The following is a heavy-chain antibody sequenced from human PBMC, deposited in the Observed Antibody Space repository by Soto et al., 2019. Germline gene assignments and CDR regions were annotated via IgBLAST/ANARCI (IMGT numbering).Heavy chain of an antibody. J-gene: IGHJ6*03. Sequence: QVELVQSGVEVKKPGASVKVSCKASGYTFTNHGLSWVRQAPGQGLEWMGWISASNGDTNYAQKFLGRVTVTTDTSMSIGYMEVTSLNSEDTAVYYCARIVRGSKMDHYYYMDGCGKGTTVIVS. V-gene: IGHV1-18*04. CDR1: GYTFTNHG. CDR3: ARIVRGSKMDHYYYMDG. D-gene: IGHD3-10*01. CDR2: ISASNGDT.